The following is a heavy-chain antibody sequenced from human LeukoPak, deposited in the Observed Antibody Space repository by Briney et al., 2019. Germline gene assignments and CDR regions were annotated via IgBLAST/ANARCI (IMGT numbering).Heavy chain of an antibody. CDR2: VRLSGRNT. CDR3: ARDPDGYNGIYFDY. Sequence: GGSPRLSCAASGFTFNNFAMNWVRQAPGQGLEWVSTVRLSGRNTYYTDSVFYADSVKGRFTISRDNSKNTVYLQMTGLRADDTAVYYCARDPDGYNGIYFDYWGQGTLVAVSS. J-gene: IGHJ4*02. V-gene: IGHV3-23*01. D-gene: IGHD5-24*01. CDR1: GFTFNNFA.